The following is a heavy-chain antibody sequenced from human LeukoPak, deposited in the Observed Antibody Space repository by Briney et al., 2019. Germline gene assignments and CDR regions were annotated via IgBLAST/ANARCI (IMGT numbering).Heavy chain of an antibody. V-gene: IGHV3-30*07. CDR3: ASASSHRIAAGGDY. CDR2: ISSDGSIA. Sequence: PGGSLRLSCAASGFSFSIFPMHWARQAPGQGLEWVAVISSDGSIASYVDSVKGRFTISRDNSKNTLYLQMNSLRAEDTAVYYCASASSHRIAAGGDYWGQGTLVTVSS. J-gene: IGHJ4*02. D-gene: IGHD6-13*01. CDR1: GFSFSIFP.